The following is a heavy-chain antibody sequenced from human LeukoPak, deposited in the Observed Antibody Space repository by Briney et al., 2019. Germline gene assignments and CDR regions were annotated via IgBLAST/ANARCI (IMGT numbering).Heavy chain of an antibody. V-gene: IGHV3-23*01. Sequence: PGGSLRLSCAASGFTFSSYAMSWVRQAPGKGLEWVSAISGSGGSTYYADSVKGRFTISRDNSKNTLYLQMNSLRAEDTAVYYYAKDPGNYYGSGSYYNAGFDYWGQGTLVTVSS. J-gene: IGHJ4*02. CDR2: ISGSGGST. CDR3: AKDPGNYYGSGSYYNAGFDY. D-gene: IGHD3-10*01. CDR1: GFTFSSYA.